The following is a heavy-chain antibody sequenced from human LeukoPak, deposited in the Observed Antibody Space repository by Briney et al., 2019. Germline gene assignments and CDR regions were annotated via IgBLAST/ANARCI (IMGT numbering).Heavy chain of an antibody. J-gene: IGHJ4*02. D-gene: IGHD5-18*01. CDR3: AREVHPEGYRYGLALDY. Sequence: HPGGSLRLSCSASGFTFSSYWMSWVRQAPGKGLEWVANIKQDGSEKYYVDSVKGRFTISRDNAKNSLYLQMNSLSAEDTAVYFCAREVHPEGYRYGLALDYWGQGSLVTVSS. CDR1: GFTFSSYW. CDR2: IKQDGSEK. V-gene: IGHV3-7*01.